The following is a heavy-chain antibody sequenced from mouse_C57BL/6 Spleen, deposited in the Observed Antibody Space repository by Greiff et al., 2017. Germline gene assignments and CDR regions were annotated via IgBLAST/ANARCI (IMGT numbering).Heavy chain of an antibody. CDR3: ARAWLGLYYFGD. CDR2: IYPGSGNT. J-gene: IGHJ2*01. D-gene: IGHD2-2*01. V-gene: IGHV1-76*01. Sequence: VQLQQSGAELVRPGASVKLSCKASGYTFTDYYINWVKQRPGQGLEWIARIYPGSGNTYYNEKFKGKATLTAEKSSSTAYMQLSSLTTEDSAVYFCARAWLGLYYFGDWGQGATVTVDS. CDR1: GYTFTDYY.